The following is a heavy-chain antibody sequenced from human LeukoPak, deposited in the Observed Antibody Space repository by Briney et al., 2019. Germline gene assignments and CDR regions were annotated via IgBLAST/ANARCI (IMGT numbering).Heavy chain of an antibody. V-gene: IGHV4-4*07. CDR3: ARIDCSSTSCYRYFDY. J-gene: IGHJ4*02. Sequence: SETLSLTCTVSGGSISSYYWSWIRQPAGKGLEWIGRIYTSGSTNYNPSLKSRVTMSVDTSKNQFSLKLSSVTAADTAVYYCARIDCSSTSCYRYFDYWGQGTLVTVSS. D-gene: IGHD2-2*01. CDR1: GGSISSYY. CDR2: IYTSGST.